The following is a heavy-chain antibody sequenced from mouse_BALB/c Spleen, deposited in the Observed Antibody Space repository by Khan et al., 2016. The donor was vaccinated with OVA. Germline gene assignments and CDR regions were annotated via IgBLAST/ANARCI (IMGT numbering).Heavy chain of an antibody. CDR1: GFSLISYG. Sequence: QVQLKGSGPGLVAPSQSLSITCTVSGFSLISYGIHWVRQPPGKGLEWLGVIWSGGSTNYNSALMSRLSISKDNSKSQVFLKMNSLQIADTAMYYCARNYGNYVEYFDVWGAGTTVTVSS. J-gene: IGHJ1*01. CDR3: ARNYGNYVEYFDV. D-gene: IGHD2-1*01. V-gene: IGHV2-9*02. CDR2: IWSGGST.